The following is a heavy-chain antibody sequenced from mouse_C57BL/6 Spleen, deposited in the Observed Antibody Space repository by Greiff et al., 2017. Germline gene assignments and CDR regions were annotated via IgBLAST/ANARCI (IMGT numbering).Heavy chain of an antibody. CDR3: TTRGYDGGYYFDY. CDR1: GFNIKDDY. D-gene: IGHD2-2*01. Sequence: VQLQQSGAELVRPGASVKLSCTASGFNIKDDYMHWVKQRPEQGLEWIGWIDPENGDTEYASKFQGKATITADTSSNTAYLQLSSLTSEDTAVYYCTTRGYDGGYYFDYWGQGTTLTVSS. V-gene: IGHV14-4*01. CDR2: IDPENGDT. J-gene: IGHJ2*01.